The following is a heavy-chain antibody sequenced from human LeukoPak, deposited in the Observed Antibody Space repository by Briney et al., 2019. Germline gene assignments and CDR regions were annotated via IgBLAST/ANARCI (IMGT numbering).Heavy chain of an antibody. J-gene: IGHJ4*02. V-gene: IGHV1-2*02. CDR3: ARDCSSARCFSVLDN. D-gene: IGHD2-2*01. CDR1: GYTVSDYF. CDR2: INPKNGAT. Sequence: GASVKVSCKASGYTVSDYFIHWVRQAPGHGLEWRGWINPKNGATNYARDFDGRVTMTRDTSISTAYMELRSLRSHDTAVYYCARDCSSARCFSVLDNWGQGTLVTVSS.